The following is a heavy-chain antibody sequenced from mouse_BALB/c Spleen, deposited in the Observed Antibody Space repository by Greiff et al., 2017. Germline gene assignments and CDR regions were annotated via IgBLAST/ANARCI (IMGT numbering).Heavy chain of an antibody. Sequence: VKLQQSGAELVKPGASVKMSCKAFGYTFTTYPIEWMKQNHGKSLEWIGNFHPYNDDTKYNEKFKGKAKLTVEKSSSTVYLELSRLTSDDSAVYYCAITGRGPGFAYWGQGTLVTVSA. CDR3: AITGRGPGFAY. CDR2: FHPYNDDT. CDR1: GYTFTTYP. J-gene: IGHJ3*01. V-gene: IGHV1-47*01. D-gene: IGHD4-1*01.